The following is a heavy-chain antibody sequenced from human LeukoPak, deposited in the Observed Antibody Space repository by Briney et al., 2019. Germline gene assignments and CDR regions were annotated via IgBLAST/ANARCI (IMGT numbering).Heavy chain of an antibody. J-gene: IGHJ4*02. Sequence: GGSLRLSCSASGFXFSTYAIHWVRQAPGKGLEYVSAITTNGGTTYYAESSRGRFAISRDNSKNTLYLQMSSLRPEDTAVYYCVKGPGPTVNFYFDFWGQGTLVTVSS. D-gene: IGHD4-17*01. CDR1: GFXFSTYA. V-gene: IGHV3-64D*06. CDR2: ITTNGGTT. CDR3: VKGPGPTVNFYFDF.